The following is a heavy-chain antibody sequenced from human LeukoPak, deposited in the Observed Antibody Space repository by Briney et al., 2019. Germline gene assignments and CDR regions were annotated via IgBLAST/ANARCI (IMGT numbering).Heavy chain of an antibody. Sequence: ASVKVSCKASGYTFTGYYMHWVRQAPGQGLEWMGWINPNSGGTNYAQKFQGRVTMTRDTSISTAYMELSRLRSDDAAVYYCARAADSSGYYERGVWFDPWGQGTLVTVSS. J-gene: IGHJ5*02. D-gene: IGHD3-22*01. CDR1: GYTFTGYY. CDR3: ARAADSSGYYERGVWFDP. V-gene: IGHV1-2*02. CDR2: INPNSGGT.